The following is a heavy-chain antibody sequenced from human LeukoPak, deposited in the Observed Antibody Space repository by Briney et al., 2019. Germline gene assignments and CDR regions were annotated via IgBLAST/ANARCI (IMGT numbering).Heavy chain of an antibody. CDR3: AREKIAVAGTGAFDY. V-gene: IGHV3-21*04. Sequence: GGSLRLSCAASGFTFSSYSMNWVRQAPGKGLEWVSSISSSSSYIYYADSVKGRFTISRDNAKNSLYLQMNSLRAEDTAVYYCAREKIAVAGTGAFDYWGQGTLVTVSS. D-gene: IGHD6-19*01. CDR2: ISSSSSYI. J-gene: IGHJ4*02. CDR1: GFTFSSYS.